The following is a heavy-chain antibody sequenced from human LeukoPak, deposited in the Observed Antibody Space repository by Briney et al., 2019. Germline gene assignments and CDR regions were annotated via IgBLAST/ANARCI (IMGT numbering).Heavy chain of an antibody. J-gene: IGHJ3*02. D-gene: IGHD3-3*01. V-gene: IGHV1-18*01. Sequence: GASVKVSCKASGYTFTSYGISWVRQAPGQGLEWMGWISAYNGNTNYAQKLQGRVTMTTDTSTSTAYMELRSLRSDDTAVYYCARDTPGYDFWSGYSGEAYDAFDIWGQGTMVTVSS. CDR3: ARDTPGYDFWSGYSGEAYDAFDI. CDR1: GYTFTSYG. CDR2: ISAYNGNT.